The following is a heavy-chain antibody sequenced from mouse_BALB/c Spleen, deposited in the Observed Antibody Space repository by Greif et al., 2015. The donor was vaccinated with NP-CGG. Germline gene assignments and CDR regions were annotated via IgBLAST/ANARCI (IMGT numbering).Heavy chain of an antibody. CDR3: VLYRYALSWFAY. CDR1: GFSIKDTY. CDR2: IAPANGHT. V-gene: IGHV14-3*02. D-gene: IGHD2-14*01. Sequence: VQLKESGAELVKPGASVELSCTASGFSIKDTYMHWVKQRPEQGLEWIGRIAPANGHTRYDSKFQGKATITADTSSNAAYLQLSSLTSEDTAVYYSVLYRYALSWFAYWGQGTLVAVSA. J-gene: IGHJ3*01.